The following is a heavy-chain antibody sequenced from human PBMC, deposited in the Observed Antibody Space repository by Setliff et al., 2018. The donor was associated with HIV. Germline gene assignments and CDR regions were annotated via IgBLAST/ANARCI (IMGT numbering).Heavy chain of an antibody. CDR3: ARDRPYSGYPD. V-gene: IGHV4-61*02. J-gene: IGHJ4*02. CDR2: IYTSGST. CDR1: GGSISSGTSY. D-gene: IGHD5-12*01. Sequence: LSLTCTVSGGSISSGTSYWSWIRQPAGKGLEWIGRIYTSGSTNYNPSLKSRVTISVDKSKNQFSLKLSSVTAADTAVYYCARDRPYSGYPDWGQGTLVTVSS.